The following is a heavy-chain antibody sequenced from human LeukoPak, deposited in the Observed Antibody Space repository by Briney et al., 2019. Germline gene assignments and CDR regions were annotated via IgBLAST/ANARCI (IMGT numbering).Heavy chain of an antibody. Sequence: PEASVKVSCKASGYTFTGYYLHWVRQAPGQGLEWMGWINPNSGGTNYAQEFQGWVTMTRDTSISTAYMELSRLRSDDTAVYYCATSGTTESAFDIWGQGTLVTVSS. D-gene: IGHD1-7*01. CDR2: INPNSGGT. CDR1: GYTFTGYY. CDR3: ATSGTTESAFDI. J-gene: IGHJ3*02. V-gene: IGHV1-2*04.